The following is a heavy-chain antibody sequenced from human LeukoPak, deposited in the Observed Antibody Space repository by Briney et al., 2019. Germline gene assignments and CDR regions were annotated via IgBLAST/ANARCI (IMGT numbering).Heavy chain of an antibody. Sequence: PGGSLRLSCAASGFTLSSYGMHWVRQAPGKGLEWVAVIWYDGSNEYYADSVKGRFTISRDNSKNTLYLQMNSLRAEDTAVYYCARDYSGSLFDYWGQGTLVTVSS. J-gene: IGHJ4*02. D-gene: IGHD1-26*01. CDR3: ARDYSGSLFDY. V-gene: IGHV3-33*01. CDR2: IWYDGSNE. CDR1: GFTLSSYG.